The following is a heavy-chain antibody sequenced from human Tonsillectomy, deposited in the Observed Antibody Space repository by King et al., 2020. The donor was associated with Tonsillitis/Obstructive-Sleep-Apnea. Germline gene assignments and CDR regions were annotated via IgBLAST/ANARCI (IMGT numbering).Heavy chain of an antibody. CDR1: GGYISSGGYY. CDR3: ARAGGLRFLEWPPSTSYFDY. Sequence: QLQESGPGLVKPSQTLSLTCTVSGGYISSGGYYWSWIRQHPGEGLEWSGYSYYSGSTYYNPSLKRRVTISVDTYKNQFSLKLSSVTAADTAVYYCARAGGLRFLEWPPSTSYFDYWGQGTLVTVSS. J-gene: IGHJ4*02. D-gene: IGHD3-3*01. V-gene: IGHV4-31*03. CDR2: SYYSGST.